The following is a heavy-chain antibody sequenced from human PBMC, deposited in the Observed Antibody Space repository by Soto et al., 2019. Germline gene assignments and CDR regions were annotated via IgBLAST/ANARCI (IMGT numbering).Heavy chain of an antibody. V-gene: IGHV3-30*18. CDR2: ISYDGSNK. CDR1: GFTFSSYG. J-gene: IGHJ6*02. Sequence: PGGSLRLSCAASGFTFSSYGMDWVRQAPGKGLEWVAVISYDGSNKYYADSVKGRFTISRDNSKNTLYLQMNSLRAEDTAVYYCAKESIAARVYYYGMDVWGQGTTVTVSS. D-gene: IGHD6-6*01. CDR3: AKESIAARVYYYGMDV.